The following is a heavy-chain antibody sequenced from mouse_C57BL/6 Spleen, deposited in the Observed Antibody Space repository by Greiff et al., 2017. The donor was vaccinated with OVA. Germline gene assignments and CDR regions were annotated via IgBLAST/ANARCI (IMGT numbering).Heavy chain of an antibody. CDR1: GYSITSGYY. CDR2: ISYDGSN. J-gene: IGHJ4*01. V-gene: IGHV3-6*01. Sequence: EVKLVESGPGLVKPSQSLSLTCSVTGYSITSGYYWNWIRQFPGNKLEWMGYISYDGSNNYNPSLKNRISITRDTSKNQFFLKLNSVTTEDTATYYCARDRVERAMDYWGQGTSVTVSS. CDR3: ARDRVERAMDY. D-gene: IGHD1-1*01.